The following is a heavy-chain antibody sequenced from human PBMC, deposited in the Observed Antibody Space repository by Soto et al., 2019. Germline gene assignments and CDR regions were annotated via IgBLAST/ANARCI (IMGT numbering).Heavy chain of an antibody. CDR3: ARHLRAPYYLAY. J-gene: IGHJ4*02. CDR2: IYYSGST. Sequence: SETLSLTCTVSGGSISSYYWSWIRQPPGKGLEWIGYIYYSGSTNYNPSLKSRVTISVDTSKNQFSLKLSSVTAADTAVYYCARHLRAPYYLAYWGKGTLVTSPQ. V-gene: IGHV4-59*08. CDR1: GGSISSYY.